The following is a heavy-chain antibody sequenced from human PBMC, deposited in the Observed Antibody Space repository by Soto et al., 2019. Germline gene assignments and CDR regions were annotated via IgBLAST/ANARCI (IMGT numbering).Heavy chain of an antibody. J-gene: IGHJ5*02. CDR3: AKDRPVPTVATGCWSDP. CDR1: GFTFSSYG. CDR2: ISYDGSNK. V-gene: IGHV3-30*18. Sequence: QVQLVESGGGVVQPGRSLRLSCAASGFTFSSYGMHWVRQAPGKGLEWVAVISYDGSNKYYADSVKGRFTIARDNSKNAVYLHMTSLRGEDTAVYYCAKDRPVPTVATGCWSDPWGQGTLVTVSS. D-gene: IGHD5-12*01.